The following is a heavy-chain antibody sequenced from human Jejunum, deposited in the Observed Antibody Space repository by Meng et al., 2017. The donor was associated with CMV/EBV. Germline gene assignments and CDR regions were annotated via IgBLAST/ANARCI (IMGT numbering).Heavy chain of an antibody. CDR3: ASGKTGSYGHY. V-gene: IGHV3-7*01. J-gene: IGHJ4*02. D-gene: IGHD1-26*01. Sequence: AASGFTFSTSWMSWVRQAPGRGLEWVANIKQDGSEKYYVDSVKGRFTISRDNAKNSLYLQMNSLRAEDTAAYYCASGKTGSYGHYWGRGTLVTVSS. CDR2: IKQDGSEK. CDR1: GFTFSTSW.